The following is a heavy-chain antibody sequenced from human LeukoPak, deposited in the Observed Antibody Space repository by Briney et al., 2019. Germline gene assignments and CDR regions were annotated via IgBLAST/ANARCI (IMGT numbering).Heavy chain of an antibody. D-gene: IGHD1-7*01. CDR2: IYYSGST. V-gene: IGHV4-39*07. CDR3: ASRTGTTRFDY. J-gene: IGHJ4*02. CDR1: GGSISISNYY. Sequence: SETLSLTCTVSGGSISISNYYWGWIRQPPGKGLEWIGNIYYSGSTYYNPSLKSRVTISVDKSKNQFSLKLSSVTAADTAVYYCASRTGTTRFDYWGQGTLVTVSS.